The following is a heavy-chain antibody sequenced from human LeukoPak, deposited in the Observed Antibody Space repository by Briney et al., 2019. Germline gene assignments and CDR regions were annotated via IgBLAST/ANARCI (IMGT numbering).Heavy chain of an antibody. CDR1: GFTFRSYA. V-gene: IGHV3-23*01. J-gene: IGHJ4*02. D-gene: IGHD4/OR15-4a*01. CDR2: ISGSGGST. CDR3: AKADYGDNGGDY. Sequence: GGSLRLSCAASGFTFRSYAMSWVRQAPGKGLEWVSAISGSGGSTYYADSVKGRFTISRDNSKNTLYLQMNSLRVEDTAVYYCAKADYGDNGGDYWGQGTLVTVSS.